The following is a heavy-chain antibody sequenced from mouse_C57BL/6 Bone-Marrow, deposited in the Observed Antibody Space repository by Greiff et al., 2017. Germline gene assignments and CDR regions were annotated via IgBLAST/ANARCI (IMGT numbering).Heavy chain of an antibody. V-gene: IGHV10-1*02. D-gene: IGHD2-5*01. CDR2: IRSKSNNNAT. CDR1: GFTFNTYA. Sequence: EVHLVESGGGLVQPKASVKLSCEASGFTFNTYAMNWVRQAPGKGLEWVARIRSKSNNNATDYADSVNDRFTISRDNSQSMLYLQMNNLKTEDSAMYYCVRPNGYSSYFDYWGRGTALTVSS. CDR3: VRPNGYSSYFDY. J-gene: IGHJ2*01.